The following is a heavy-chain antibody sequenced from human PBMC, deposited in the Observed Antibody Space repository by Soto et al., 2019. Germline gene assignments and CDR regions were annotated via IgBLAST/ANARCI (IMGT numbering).Heavy chain of an antibody. CDR2: ISYDGNNK. J-gene: IGHJ4*02. V-gene: IGHV3-30*03. D-gene: IGHD4-17*01. CDR3: ARGPSYRDSYFDH. CDR1: EFTFSNYA. Sequence: PGGSLRLSCAASEFTFSNYAMHWVRRAPGKGLQWLAVISYDGNNKYYADSVEGRFTISRDNSKNTVYLQMNSLRLEDTAVYYYARGPSYRDSYFDHWGQRTLVTVSS.